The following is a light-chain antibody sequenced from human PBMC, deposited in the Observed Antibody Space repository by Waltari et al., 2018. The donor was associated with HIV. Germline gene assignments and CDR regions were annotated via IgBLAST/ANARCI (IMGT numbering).Light chain of an antibody. CDR3: MEGLQVT. J-gene: IGKJ1*01. V-gene: IGKV2-28*01. CDR1: RNLQQSNGYHY. CDR2: FGS. Sequence: VMTPSPLSLPVTPGEPASITCRFSRNLQQSNGYHYLDWYQQKPGQSPQLLIYFGSNRASGVPDRFSGSGSGKDFTLKISRVEAEDVGVYYCMEGLQVTFGQGTKVEI.